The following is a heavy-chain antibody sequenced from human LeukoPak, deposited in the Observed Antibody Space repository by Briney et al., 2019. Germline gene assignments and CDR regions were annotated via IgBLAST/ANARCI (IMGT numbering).Heavy chain of an antibody. D-gene: IGHD2-8*01. J-gene: IGHJ6*03. CDR3: ARDTAPRMDYYYYYMDV. Sequence: SQTLSLTCTVSGGSISSGSYYWSWIRQPAGKGLEWIGRIYSSETTNYNPSLKSRVTMSVDTSKNQFSLKLSSVTAADTAVYYCARDTAPRMDYYYYYMDVWGKGTTVTVSS. V-gene: IGHV4-61*02. CDR1: GGSISSGSYY. CDR2: IYSSETT.